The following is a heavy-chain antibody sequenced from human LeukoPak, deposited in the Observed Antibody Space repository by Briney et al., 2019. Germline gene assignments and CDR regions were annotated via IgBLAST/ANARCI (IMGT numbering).Heavy chain of an antibody. CDR1: GFTFSSYW. CDR2: IKQDGSEK. Sequence: GGSLRLSCAASGFTFSSYWMSWVRQAPGKGLEWVANIKQDGSEKYYVDSVKGRFTISRDNAKNSLYLQMNSLRAEDTAVYYCARGGTVWFGELLPYYFDYWGQGTLVTVSS. CDR3: ARGGTVWFGELLPYYFDY. V-gene: IGHV3-7*01. D-gene: IGHD3-10*01. J-gene: IGHJ4*02.